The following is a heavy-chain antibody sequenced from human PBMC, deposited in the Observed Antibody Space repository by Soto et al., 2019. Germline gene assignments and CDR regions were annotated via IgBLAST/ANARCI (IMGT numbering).Heavy chain of an antibody. CDR1: GFTFTRSA. CDR2: IVVGSGNT. V-gene: IGHV1-58*01. D-gene: IGHD2-2*01. J-gene: IGHJ4*02. CDR3: AADIVVVPAAMASTD. Sequence: QMQLVQSGPEVKKPGTSVKVSCKASGFTFTRSAVQWVRQARGQRLEWIGWIVVGSGNTNYAQKFQERVTITRDMSTSTAYMELSSLRSEDTAVYYCAADIVVVPAAMASTDWCQGTLVTVSS.